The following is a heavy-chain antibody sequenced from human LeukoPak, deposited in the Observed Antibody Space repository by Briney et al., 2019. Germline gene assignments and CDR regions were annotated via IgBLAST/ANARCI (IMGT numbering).Heavy chain of an antibody. CDR2: INNSGST. Sequence: PSETLSLTCAVYGVSFCGYYWSCIRQTPGKGLEWVGEINNSGSTNYNPSLKSRVTISVNTSKNQFSLKLSSVTAADTAVYYCARDTGYSYGNWGQGTLVTVSS. CDR3: ARDTGYSYGN. V-gene: IGHV4-34*01. D-gene: IGHD5-18*01. CDR1: GVSFCGYY. J-gene: IGHJ4*01.